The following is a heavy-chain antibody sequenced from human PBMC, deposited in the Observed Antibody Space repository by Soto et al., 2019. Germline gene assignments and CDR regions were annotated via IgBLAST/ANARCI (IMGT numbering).Heavy chain of an antibody. CDR3: ATSLFWPGYFDL. CDR2: IFRDGKT. V-gene: IGHV3-53*01. CDR1: DFTVSSNY. D-gene: IGHD2-21*01. J-gene: IGHJ2*01. Sequence: EVQLVESGGDLIQAGGSLRLSCAASDFTVSSNYMTWVRQAPGKGLEWVSAIFRDGKTYYADSVKGRFTISRDNSKNTVCLQRDSLRAEDTAVYYCATSLFWPGYFDLWGRGTLVTVSS.